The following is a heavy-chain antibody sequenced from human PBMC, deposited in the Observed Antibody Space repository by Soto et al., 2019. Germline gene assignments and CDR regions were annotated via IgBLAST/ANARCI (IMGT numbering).Heavy chain of an antibody. CDR3: ARGHDFRSGPSLFDY. CDR1: GGSVSSGNYY. J-gene: IGHJ4*02. V-gene: IGHV4-61*01. Sequence: SETLSLTCTVSGGSVSSGNYYWSWIRQPPGKGLEWIGYIYYSANTHYNSSLKSRVTISVDTSKNQFSLKLISVTAAGTAMYYCARGHDFRSGPSLFDYWGQGTLVTVSS. D-gene: IGHD3-3*01. CDR2: IYYSANT.